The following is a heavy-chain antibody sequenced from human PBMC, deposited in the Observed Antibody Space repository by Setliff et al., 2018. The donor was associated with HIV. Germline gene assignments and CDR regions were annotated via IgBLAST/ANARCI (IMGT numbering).Heavy chain of an antibody. D-gene: IGHD6-19*01. Sequence: QPGGSLRLSCAASGFTFSSYEMNWVRQAPGKGLEWVSYISSSGSTIFYTDSVKGRFTISRDNAKKSLYLQMNSLRAEDTAVYYCARGRDQGYSSGWPRDWGQGTLVTVSS. V-gene: IGHV3-48*03. J-gene: IGHJ4*02. CDR2: ISSSGSTI. CDR3: ARGRDQGYSSGWPRD. CDR1: GFTFSSYE.